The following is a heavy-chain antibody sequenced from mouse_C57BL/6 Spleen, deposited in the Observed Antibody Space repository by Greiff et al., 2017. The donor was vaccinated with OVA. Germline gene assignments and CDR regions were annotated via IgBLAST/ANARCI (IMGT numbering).Heavy chain of an antibody. CDR2: IERDKSA. CDR1: GFSLTSYG. Sequence: QVQLQQSGPGLVQPSQSLSITCTVSGFSLTSYGVHWVRQSPGKGLEWMGVIERDKSANYNAAVMSRLGITKDKSTSQVFFKMNSLLAYDTAIFYCAKNEGYGPFAYWGQGTLLTVSA. V-gene: IGHV2-5*01. CDR3: AKNEGYGPFAY. J-gene: IGHJ3*01. D-gene: IGHD1-1*02.